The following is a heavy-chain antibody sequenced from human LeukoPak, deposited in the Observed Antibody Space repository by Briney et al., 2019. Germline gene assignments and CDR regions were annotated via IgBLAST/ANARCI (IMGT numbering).Heavy chain of an antibody. Sequence: GESLKITCEASGYTFTHQWIGWVRQMAGRGLEWVGIIYPRDFDTRYSPSFQGHVTTSADTPINTAYLGWSSLWASDTDMYYCARHSDVIGAIWGQGTLVTVSS. CDR3: ARHSDVIGAI. J-gene: IGHJ4*02. CDR2: IYPRDFDT. V-gene: IGHV5-51*01. D-gene: IGHD3-10*01. CDR1: GYTFTHQW.